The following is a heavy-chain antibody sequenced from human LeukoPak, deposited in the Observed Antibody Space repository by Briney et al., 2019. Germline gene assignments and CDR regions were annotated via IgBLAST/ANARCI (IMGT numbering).Heavy chain of an antibody. V-gene: IGHV3-21*01. CDR3: ALEGGSLDC. Sequence: GGSLRLSCAASGFTFSSHTMIWVRQAPGEGLEWVSSISSSNTYIYYADSVQGRFTISRDNAKNSLYLQMSSLRAEDTAVYYCALEGGSLDCWGQGTLVTVSS. J-gene: IGHJ4*02. D-gene: IGHD2-15*01. CDR1: GFTFSSHT. CDR2: ISSSNTYI.